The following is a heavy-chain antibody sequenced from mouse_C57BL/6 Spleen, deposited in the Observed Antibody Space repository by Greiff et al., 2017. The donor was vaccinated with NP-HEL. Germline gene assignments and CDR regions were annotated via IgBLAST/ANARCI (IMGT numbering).Heavy chain of an antibody. CDR1: GFTFSDYG. Sequence: EVQLVESGGGLVKPGGSLKLSCAASGFTFSDYGMHWVRQAPEKGLEWVAYISSGSSTIYYADTVKGRFTISRDNAKNTLFLQMTSLRSEDTAMYYCARTYGSSYGDAMDYWGQGTSVTVSS. V-gene: IGHV5-17*01. CDR3: ARTYGSSYGDAMDY. D-gene: IGHD1-1*01. J-gene: IGHJ4*01. CDR2: ISSGSSTI.